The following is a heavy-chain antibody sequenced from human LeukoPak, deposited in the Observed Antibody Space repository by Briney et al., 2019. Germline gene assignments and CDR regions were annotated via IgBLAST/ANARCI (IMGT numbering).Heavy chain of an antibody. CDR1: GLTFISYG. J-gene: IGHJ4*02. Sequence: GGSLRLSWSASGLTFISYGISSGRQAPGKGLEWVSGISGSGGSTYYADSVKGRFTISRDNSKNTLYLQMNSLRAEDAAVYYIAKDFDIWGQGTLVTVSS. D-gene: IGHD2-15*01. CDR2: ISGSGGST. V-gene: IGHV3-23*01. CDR3: AKDFDI.